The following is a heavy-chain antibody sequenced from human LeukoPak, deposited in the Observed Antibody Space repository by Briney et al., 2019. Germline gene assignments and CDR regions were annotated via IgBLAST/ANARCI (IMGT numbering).Heavy chain of an antibody. CDR2: ISYDGSNK. CDR1: GFTFSSYA. V-gene: IGHV3-30-3*01. CDR3: ARDPHQIAVAGTYFDY. D-gene: IGHD6-19*01. J-gene: IGHJ4*02. Sequence: QPGGSLRLSCAASGFTFSSYAMHWVRQAPGKGLEWVAVISYDGSNKYYADSVKGRFTISRDNSKNTLYLQMNSLRAEDTAVYYCARDPHQIAVAGTYFDYWGQGTLVTVSS.